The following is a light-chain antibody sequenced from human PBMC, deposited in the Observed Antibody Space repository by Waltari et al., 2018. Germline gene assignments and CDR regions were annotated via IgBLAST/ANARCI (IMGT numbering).Light chain of an antibody. CDR1: SSHVGDGT. V-gene: IGLV1-44*01. CDR2: SSD. CDR3: AAWDASLNGLM. J-gene: IGLJ3*02. Sequence: QSVLTQPPSASGTPGQRVTIPCSGSSSHVGDGTGHWYQQVPGAAPKLLIYSSDQRPSGVPDRFSGSKSGTSASLAISGLQSEDEADYYCAAWDASLNGLMFGGGTRLTVL.